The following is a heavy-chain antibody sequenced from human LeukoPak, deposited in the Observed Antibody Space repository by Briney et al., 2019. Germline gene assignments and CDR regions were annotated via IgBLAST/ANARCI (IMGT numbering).Heavy chain of an antibody. CDR1: GYSFTTLS. D-gene: IGHD2/OR15-2a*01. J-gene: IGHJ4*02. CDR2: VSSSTGNP. Sequence: GASVKVSCKAAGYSFTTLSICWVRQAPGQGLEWMGWVSSSTGNPTYAQDSTGRFVFSVDTSVTTAYLQINNLKAEDTAVYYRARDARMDYWGQGTQVTVSS. V-gene: IGHV7-4-1*02. CDR3: ARDARMDY.